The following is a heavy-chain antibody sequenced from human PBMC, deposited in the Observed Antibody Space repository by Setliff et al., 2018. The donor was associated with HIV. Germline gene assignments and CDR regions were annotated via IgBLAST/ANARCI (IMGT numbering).Heavy chain of an antibody. D-gene: IGHD3-9*01. V-gene: IGHV1-3*01. J-gene: IGHJ4*02. Sequence: VASVKVSCKASGYTFSNHTIHWVRQAPGKKPEWMGWLNAGHGNTKYSQKLQGSVTVTRDISASTAYMELSSLRSEDTAVYYCARSGLVYDDVLTGPPTDYWGQGTLVTVSS. CDR3: ARSGLVYDDVLTGPPTDY. CDR2: LNAGHGNT. CDR1: GYTFSNHT.